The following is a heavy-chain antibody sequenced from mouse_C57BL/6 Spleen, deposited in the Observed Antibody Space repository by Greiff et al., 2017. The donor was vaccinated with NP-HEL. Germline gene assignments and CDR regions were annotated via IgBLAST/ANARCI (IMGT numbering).Heavy chain of an antibody. Sequence: QVQLQQSGAELVKPGASVKISCKASGYAFSSYWMNWVKQRPGKGLEWIGQIYPGDGDTNYNGKFKGKATLTVNKSSSTAYMELRSLTSEDSAVYYCARTAWFAYWGQGTLVTVSA. CDR2: IYPGDGDT. CDR1: GYAFSSYW. V-gene: IGHV1-80*01. J-gene: IGHJ3*01. CDR3: ARTAWFAY.